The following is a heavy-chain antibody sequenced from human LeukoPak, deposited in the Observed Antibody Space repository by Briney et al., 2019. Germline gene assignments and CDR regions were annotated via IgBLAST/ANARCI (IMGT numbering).Heavy chain of an antibody. CDR2: INHSGST. J-gene: IGHJ4*02. Sequence: SETLSLTCTVSGGSFSGYYWSWIRQPPGKGLEWIGEINHSGSTNYNPSLKSRVTISVDTSKNQFSLKLSSVTAADTAVYYCARIRPGGAPPDYWGQGTLVTVSS. CDR3: ARIRPGGAPPDY. CDR1: GGSFSGYY. D-gene: IGHD3-16*01. V-gene: IGHV4-34*01.